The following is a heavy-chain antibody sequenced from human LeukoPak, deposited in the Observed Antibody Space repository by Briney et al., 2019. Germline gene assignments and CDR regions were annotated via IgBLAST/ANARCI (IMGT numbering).Heavy chain of an antibody. D-gene: IGHD3-9*01. J-gene: IGHJ6*04. V-gene: IGHV3-48*03. CDR1: GFTFSSYE. CDR3: ARVANYDILTGYFGPRYYYGMDV. CDR2: ISSGGSTI. Sequence: GGSLRLSCAASGFTFSSYEMNWVRQAPGKGLEWVSYISSGGSTIYYADSVKGRFTISRDNAKNSLYLQMNSLRAEDTAVYYCARVANYDILTGYFGPRYYYGMDVWGKGTTVTVSS.